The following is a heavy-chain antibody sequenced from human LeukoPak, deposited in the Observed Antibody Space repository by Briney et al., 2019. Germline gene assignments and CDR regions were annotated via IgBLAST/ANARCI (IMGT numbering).Heavy chain of an antibody. CDR1: GFTFSSYS. Sequence: GGSLRLSCAASGFTFSSYSMNWVRQAPGKGLEWVSYISSSSSTIYYADSVKGRFTISRDNAKNSLYLQMNSLRAEDTAVYYCAGTYCSSTSCYRVGFDYWGQGTLVTVSS. CDR2: ISSSSSTI. V-gene: IGHV3-48*01. D-gene: IGHD2-2*02. J-gene: IGHJ4*02. CDR3: AGTYCSSTSCYRVGFDY.